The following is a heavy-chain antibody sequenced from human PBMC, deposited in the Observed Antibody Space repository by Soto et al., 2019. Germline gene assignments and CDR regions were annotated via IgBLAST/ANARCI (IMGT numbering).Heavy chain of an antibody. V-gene: IGHV4-34*01. Sequence: SETLSLTCAVYGGSFSGYYWSWIRQPPGKGLEWIGEINHSGSTNYNPSLKSRVTISVDTSKNQFSLKLSSVTAADTAVYYCATYLDCSGGSCYWGFDYCGQGTLVTVA. CDR1: GGSFSGYY. J-gene: IGHJ4*02. CDR2: INHSGST. D-gene: IGHD2-15*01. CDR3: ATYLDCSGGSCYWGFDY.